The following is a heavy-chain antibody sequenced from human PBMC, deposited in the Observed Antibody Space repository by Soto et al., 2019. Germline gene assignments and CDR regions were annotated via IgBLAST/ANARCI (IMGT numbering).Heavy chain of an antibody. CDR1: GYTFTSYG. V-gene: IGHV1-18*01. J-gene: IGHJ6*02. Sequence: QVQLVQSGAEVKKPGASVKVSCKASGYTFTSYGISWVRQAPGQGLEWMGWISAYNGNTNYAQKLQGRVTMTTDTSTSAAYMELGSLRSDDTAVYYCARDGYCSGGSCYPFYYYGMDVWGQGTTVTVSS. D-gene: IGHD2-15*01. CDR2: ISAYNGNT. CDR3: ARDGYCSGGSCYPFYYYGMDV.